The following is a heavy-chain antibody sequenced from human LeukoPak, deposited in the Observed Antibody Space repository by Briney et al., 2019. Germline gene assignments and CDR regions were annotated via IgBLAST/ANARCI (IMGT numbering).Heavy chain of an antibody. CDR3: ASPRPTRPDAFDI. J-gene: IGHJ3*02. CDR1: GFTFSDYY. Sequence: GGSLRLSCAASGFTFSDYYMSWIRQAPGKGLEWVSYISSSGSTIYYADSVKGRFTISRDNVKNSLYLQMNSLRAEDTAVYYCASPRPTRPDAFDIWGQGTMVTVSS. D-gene: IGHD1-1*01. CDR2: ISSSGSTI. V-gene: IGHV3-11*04.